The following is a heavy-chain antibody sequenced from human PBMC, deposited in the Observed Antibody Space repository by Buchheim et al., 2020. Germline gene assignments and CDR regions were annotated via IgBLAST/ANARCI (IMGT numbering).Heavy chain of an antibody. D-gene: IGHD6-13*01. J-gene: IGHJ4*02. CDR3: AKSLYTISWSNFDY. V-gene: IGHV3-23*01. CDR2: ISGNGGST. Sequence: EVQLLESGGDLMQPGGSLRLSCVASGFTFSSYAMTWVRQAPGKGLEWVSTISGNGGSTYYADSVKGRFTSSSDKYKNKLYLQVSGLRAEDTAEYYCAKSLYTISWSNFDYWGQGTL. CDR1: GFTFSSYA.